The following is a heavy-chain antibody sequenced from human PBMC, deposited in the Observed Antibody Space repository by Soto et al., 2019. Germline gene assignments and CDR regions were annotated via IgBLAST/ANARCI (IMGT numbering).Heavy chain of an antibody. D-gene: IGHD1-26*01. J-gene: IGHJ4*02. CDR3: ARRGSGSYYDY. V-gene: IGHV3-23*01. CDR1: GFTFSSYA. CDR2: ISGSGGST. Sequence: EVQLLESGGGLVQPGGSLRLSCAASGFTFSSYAMRWVRRAPVKGLEWVSAISGSGGSTYYADSVKGRFTISRDNSKNTLYLQMHSLRAEDTAVYYCARRGSGSYYDYWGQGTLVTVSS.